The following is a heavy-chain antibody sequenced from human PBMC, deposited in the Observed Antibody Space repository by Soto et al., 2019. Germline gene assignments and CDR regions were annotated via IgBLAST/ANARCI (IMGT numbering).Heavy chain of an antibody. CDR2: INHSGST. J-gene: IGHJ2*01. V-gene: IGHV4-34*01. CDR3: ARDKAGSGSGYFDL. Sequence: QVQLQQWGAGLLKPSETLSLTCAVYGGSFSGYYWSWIRQPPGKGLEWIGEINHSGSTNYNPSLKSRFTRTVHTSKSQFSLKLSSVTAADTAVYYCARDKAGSGSGYFDLWGRGTLVTVSS. D-gene: IGHD3-10*01. CDR1: GGSFSGYY.